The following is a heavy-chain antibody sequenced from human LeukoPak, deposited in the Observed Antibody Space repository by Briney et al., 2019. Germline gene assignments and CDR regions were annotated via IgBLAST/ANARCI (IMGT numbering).Heavy chain of an antibody. CDR1: GFTVSSDY. Sequence: GGSLRLSCAASGFTVSSDYMSWVRQAPGKGLEWVSSISSSSVYRYYAESLKGRFTISRDNAKNLLYLQMNSLRAEDTAMYYCARVDSSRNDYWGQGTLVTVSS. CDR3: ARVDSSRNDY. CDR2: ISSSSVYR. J-gene: IGHJ4*02. D-gene: IGHD6-13*01. V-gene: IGHV3-21*01.